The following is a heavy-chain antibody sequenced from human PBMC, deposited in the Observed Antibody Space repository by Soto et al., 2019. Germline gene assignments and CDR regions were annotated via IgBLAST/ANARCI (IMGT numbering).Heavy chain of an antibody. J-gene: IGHJ4*02. CDR2: ITPFNGDT. D-gene: IGHD2-15*01. CDR1: GYTFSSNS. V-gene: IGHV1-18*04. Sequence: ASVNVSCKSSGYTFSSNSIHWVRHAPGQGLECMGWITPFNGDTIYAQKFQGRVTMTTDTSTSTVFMELRSLRFDDTAVYYCARVRVVVGATIDSWGQGTLVTVSS. CDR3: ARVRVVVGATIDS.